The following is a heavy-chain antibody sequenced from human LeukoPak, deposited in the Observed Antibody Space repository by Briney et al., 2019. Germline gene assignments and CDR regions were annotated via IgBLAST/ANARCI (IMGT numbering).Heavy chain of an antibody. D-gene: IGHD2-2*01. CDR3: ARDRQYHKQIYFYSGMDF. CDR2: ISAYNGNT. Sequence: GASVKVSCKASGYTFTSYGISWVRQAPGQGLEWMGWISAYNGNTNYAQKFQGRVTLTTDTSTSTVFMDVRSLRSDDTAVYYCARDRQYHKQIYFYSGMDFWGQGTTVTVSS. J-gene: IGHJ6*02. CDR1: GYTFTSYG. V-gene: IGHV1-18*01.